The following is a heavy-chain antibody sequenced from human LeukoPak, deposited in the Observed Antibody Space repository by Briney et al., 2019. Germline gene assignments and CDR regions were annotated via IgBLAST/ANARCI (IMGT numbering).Heavy chain of an antibody. J-gene: IGHJ4*02. D-gene: IGHD3-22*01. V-gene: IGHV3-23*01. CDR1: GFTFSDYA. CDR2: ISDDGSGT. Sequence: GGSLRLSCAASGFTFSDYAMSWVRQAPGQGLEWVSTISDDGSGTYYADSVKGRFTISRDNSKDTLFLQINSLRAEDSAVYYCATDRERDPSVYYLVGGQGTLITVSS. CDR3: ATDRERDPSVYYLV.